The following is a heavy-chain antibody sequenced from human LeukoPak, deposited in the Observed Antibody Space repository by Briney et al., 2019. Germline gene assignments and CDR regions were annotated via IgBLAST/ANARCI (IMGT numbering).Heavy chain of an antibody. Sequence: GGSLRLSCAASGFTVSSNYMSWVRQAPGKGLEWVSVIYSGGSTYYADSVKGLFTISRDNSKNTLYLQMNSLRAEDTAVYYCARRSDYGDYGYYFDYWGQGTLVTVSS. J-gene: IGHJ4*02. CDR3: ARRSDYGDYGYYFDY. CDR2: IYSGGST. CDR1: GFTVSSNY. D-gene: IGHD4-17*01. V-gene: IGHV3-53*01.